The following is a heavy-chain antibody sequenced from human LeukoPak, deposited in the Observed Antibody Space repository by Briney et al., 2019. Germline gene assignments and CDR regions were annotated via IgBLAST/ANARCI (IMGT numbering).Heavy chain of an antibody. CDR1: GFTFSTYS. D-gene: IGHD5-24*01. CDR3: ASSFPRRDDYISNYFDY. CDR2: ISSSGTYI. Sequence: GGSLRLSCAASGFTFSTYSMNWVRQAPGRGLEWVPSISSSGTYIYYADSMRGRFTISRDNSKNSLYLQMNSLRAEDTAVYYCASSFPRRDDYISNYFDYWGQGTLVTVSS. J-gene: IGHJ4*02. V-gene: IGHV3-21*01.